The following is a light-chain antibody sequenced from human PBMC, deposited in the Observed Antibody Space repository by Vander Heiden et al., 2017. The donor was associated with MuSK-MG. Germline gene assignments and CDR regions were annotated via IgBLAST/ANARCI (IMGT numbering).Light chain of an antibody. J-gene: IGKJ2*01. CDR1: QGISSY. CDR2: AAS. Sequence: DIQMTQPPSSLSASVGDRVTITCRASQGISSYLNWYQQKPGKAPKLLIYAASSLQSGVPSRFSGSGSGTDFTLTISSLQPEDIATYYCQQCDSTPPTFGQGTKLEIK. V-gene: IGKV1-39*01. CDR3: QQCDSTPPT.